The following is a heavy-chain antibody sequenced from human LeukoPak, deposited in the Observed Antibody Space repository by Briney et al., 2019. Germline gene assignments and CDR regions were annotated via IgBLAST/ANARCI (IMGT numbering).Heavy chain of an antibody. V-gene: IGHV3-64*01. J-gene: IGHJ4*02. CDR1: GFTFSRYS. CDR3: ARTSIAAREADY. CDR2: ISNNGGSK. D-gene: IGHD6-6*01. Sequence: GGSLRLSCAASGFTFSRYSMHWVRQAPGKGLEYVSAISNNGGSKYYAKSVKGRFTISRDNSKNTLYLQMGSLRAEDMAVYYCARTSIAAREADYWGQGTLVTVSS.